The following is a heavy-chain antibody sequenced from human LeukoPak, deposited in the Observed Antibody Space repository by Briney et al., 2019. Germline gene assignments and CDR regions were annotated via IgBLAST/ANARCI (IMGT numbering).Heavy chain of an antibody. Sequence: SETLSLTCAVYGGSFSGYYWSWIRQPPGKGLEWIGEINHSGSTNYNPSLKSRVTISVDTSKNQFSLKLSSVTAADTAVYYCARGRRGYSLRIFDYWGQGTLVTVSS. V-gene: IGHV4-34*01. CDR2: INHSGST. CDR1: GGSFSGYY. J-gene: IGHJ4*02. D-gene: IGHD5-18*01. CDR3: ARGRRGYSLRIFDY.